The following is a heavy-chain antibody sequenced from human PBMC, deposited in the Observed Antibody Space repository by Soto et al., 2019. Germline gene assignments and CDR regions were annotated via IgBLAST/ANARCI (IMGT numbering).Heavy chain of an antibody. CDR1: GGSISSASYY. D-gene: IGHD2-2*03. J-gene: IGHJ5*02. CDR3: ARDRWMSRANWFDP. Sequence: PSETLSLTCTVSGGSISSASYYWAWIRQAPGKGLEWIGAISYGGGTYHNPSLRSRITISIDPSKRQFSLDLTSVTAADTAVYFCARDRWMSRANWFDPWGPGTLVTVSS. CDR2: ISYGGGT. V-gene: IGHV4-39*07.